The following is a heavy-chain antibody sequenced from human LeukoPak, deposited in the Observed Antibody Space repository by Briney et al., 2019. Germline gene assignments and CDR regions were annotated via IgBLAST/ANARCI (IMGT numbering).Heavy chain of an antibody. Sequence: PGGSLRLSCAASGFTFSSYGMSWVRQAPGKGLEWVSAISGSGGSTYYADSVKGRFTISRDNSKNTLYLQMNSLRAEDTAVYYCARARGVGELFFDSWGQGTLVTVSS. V-gene: IGHV3-23*01. CDR2: ISGSGGST. CDR3: ARARGVGELFFDS. CDR1: GFTFSSYG. J-gene: IGHJ4*02. D-gene: IGHD3-10*01.